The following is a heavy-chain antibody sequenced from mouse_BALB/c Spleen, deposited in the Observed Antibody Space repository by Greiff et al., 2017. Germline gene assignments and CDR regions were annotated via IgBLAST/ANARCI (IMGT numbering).Heavy chain of an antibody. CDR3: ARSELTGYYFDY. CDR2: ISYSGST. Sequence: EVQLVESGPSLVKPSQTLSLTCSVTGDSITSGYWNWIRKFPGNKLEYMGYISYSGSTYYNPSLKSRISITRDTSKNQYYLQLNSVTTEDTATYYCARSELTGYYFDYWGQGTTLTVSS. V-gene: IGHV3-8*02. D-gene: IGHD4-1*01. CDR1: GDSITSGY. J-gene: IGHJ2*01.